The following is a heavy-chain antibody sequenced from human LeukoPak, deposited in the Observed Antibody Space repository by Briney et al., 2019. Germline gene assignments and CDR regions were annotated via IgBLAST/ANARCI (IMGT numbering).Heavy chain of an antibody. V-gene: IGHV1-2*02. CDR3: ARETADYYYMDV. J-gene: IGHJ6*03. Sequence: GASVKVSCKASGYTFTGYYMHWVRQAPGQGLEWMGWINPNSGGTNYAQKFQGRVTMTRDTSISTAYMELSRLRSDDTVVYYCARETADYYYMDVWGKGTTVTVSS. CDR1: GYTFTGYY. CDR2: INPNSGGT.